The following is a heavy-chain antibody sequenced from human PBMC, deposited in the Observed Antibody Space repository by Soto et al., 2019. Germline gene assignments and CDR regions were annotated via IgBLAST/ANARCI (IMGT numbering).Heavy chain of an antibody. V-gene: IGHV4-59*08. Sequence: SETLSLTCTVSGGSISSYYWSWIRQPPGKGLEWIGYIYYSGSTNYNPSLKSRVTISVDTSKNQFSLKLSSVTAADTAVYYCARDLRYCSGGSCTEAFDIWGQGTMVTVSS. D-gene: IGHD2-15*01. CDR2: IYYSGST. J-gene: IGHJ3*02. CDR3: ARDLRYCSGGSCTEAFDI. CDR1: GGSISSYY.